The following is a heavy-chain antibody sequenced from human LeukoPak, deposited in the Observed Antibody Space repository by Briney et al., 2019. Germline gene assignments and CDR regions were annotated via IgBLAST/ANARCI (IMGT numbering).Heavy chain of an antibody. D-gene: IGHD2-15*01. CDR3: AAVQVVVVAATLNQGPGYYFDY. CDR1: GFTFTSSA. Sequence: SVKVSCKASGFTFTSSAVQWVRQARGQRLEWIGWIVVGSGNTNHAQKFQERVTITRDMSTSTAYMELSSLRSEDTAVYYCAAVQVVVVAATLNQGPGYYFDYWGQGTLVTVSS. J-gene: IGHJ4*02. V-gene: IGHV1-58*01. CDR2: IVVGSGNT.